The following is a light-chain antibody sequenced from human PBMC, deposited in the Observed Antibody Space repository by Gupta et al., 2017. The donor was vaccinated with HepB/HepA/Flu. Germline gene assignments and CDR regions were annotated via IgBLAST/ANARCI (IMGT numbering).Light chain of an antibody. CDR2: DVS. Sequence: QSALTQPRSVSGSPGQSVTISCTGTSSDVGGYNYVSWYQQHPGKAPKLMIYDVSKRPSGVPDRFSGSKSGNTASLTISGLQAEDEADYYCCSYAGIHVVFGGGTKLTVL. CDR3: CSYAGIHVV. CDR1: SSDVGGYNY. V-gene: IGLV2-11*01. J-gene: IGLJ2*01.